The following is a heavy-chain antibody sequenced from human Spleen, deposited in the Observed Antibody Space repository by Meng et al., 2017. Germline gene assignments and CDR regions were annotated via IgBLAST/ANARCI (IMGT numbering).Heavy chain of an antibody. V-gene: IGHV4-34*01. CDR3: ARGPTTMAHDFDY. Sequence: LVQLSGTLALPCVVLGGSFWAYSRGWIRKPPGKGLGWIGESNHSGSTNYNPSLEIRATISVDTSQNNLSLKLSSVTAADSAVYYCARGPTTMAHDFDYWGQGTLVTVSS. J-gene: IGHJ4*02. CDR1: GGSFWAYS. D-gene: IGHD4-11*01. CDR2: SNHSGST.